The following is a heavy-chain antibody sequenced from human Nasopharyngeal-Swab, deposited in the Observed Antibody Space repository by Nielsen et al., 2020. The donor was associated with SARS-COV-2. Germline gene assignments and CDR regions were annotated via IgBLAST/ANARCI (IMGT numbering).Heavy chain of an antibody. V-gene: IGHV3-72*01. CDR3: ARVTSSGGYSFDY. CDR1: GFTFSDHY. Sequence: GESLKISCAASGFTFSDHYMDWVRQAPGKGLEWVGRTRNKANSYTREYAASVKGRLTISRDDSKNSMYLQMNSLKTEDTAIYYCARVTSSGGYSFDYWGQGTLVTVSS. CDR2: TRNKANSYTR. J-gene: IGHJ4*02. D-gene: IGHD1-26*01.